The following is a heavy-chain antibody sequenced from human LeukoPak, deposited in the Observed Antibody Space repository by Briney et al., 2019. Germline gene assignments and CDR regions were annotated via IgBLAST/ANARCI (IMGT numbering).Heavy chain of an antibody. CDR2: IYYSGST. J-gene: IGHJ2*01. D-gene: IGHD6-13*01. V-gene: IGHV4-39*01. Sequence: SETLSLTCTVSGGSISRSSHYWGWIRQPPGKGLEWIGSIYYSGSTYYNPSLKSRVTISIDTSKNQFSLKLSSVTAADTAVYYCARPAAGTDFWCFDLWGRGTLVTVSS. CDR1: GGSISRSSHY. CDR3: ARPAAGTDFWCFDL.